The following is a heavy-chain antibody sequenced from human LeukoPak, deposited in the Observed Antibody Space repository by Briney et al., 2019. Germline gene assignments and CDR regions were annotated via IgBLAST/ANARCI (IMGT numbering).Heavy chain of an antibody. D-gene: IGHD5-24*01. CDR2: ISGSGGST. V-gene: IGHV3-23*01. CDR1: GFTFSSYG. Sequence: GGTLRLSCAASGFTFSSYGMSWVRQAPGKGLEWVSAISGSGGSTYYADSVKGRFTISRDNSKNTLYLQMNSLRAEDTAVYYCAKVSGRDGYGHWGQGTLVTVSS. CDR3: AKVSGRDGYGH. J-gene: IGHJ4*02.